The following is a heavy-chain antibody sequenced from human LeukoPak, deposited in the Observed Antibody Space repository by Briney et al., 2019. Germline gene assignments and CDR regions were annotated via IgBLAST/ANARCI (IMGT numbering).Heavy chain of an antibody. CDR3: ARGLGYGDYPYGMDV. Sequence: SETLSLTCAVYGGSFSGYYWSWIRQPPGKGLEWIGEINHSGSTNYNPSLKSRVTISVDISKNQFSLKLSSVTAADTAVYYYARGLGYGDYPYGMDVWGEGTTVTVSS. CDR1: GGSFSGYY. CDR2: INHSGST. D-gene: IGHD4-17*01. V-gene: IGHV4-34*01. J-gene: IGHJ6*04.